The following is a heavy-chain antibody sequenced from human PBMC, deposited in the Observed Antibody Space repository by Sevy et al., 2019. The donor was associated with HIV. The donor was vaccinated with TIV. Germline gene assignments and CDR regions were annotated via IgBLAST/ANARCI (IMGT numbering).Heavy chain of an antibody. V-gene: IGHV1-69*13. CDR3: ARTKILGVIIKYYYGMDV. D-gene: IGHD3-3*01. Sequence: ASVKVSCKASGGTFSSYAISWVRQAPGQGLEWMGGIIPIFGTANYAQKFQGRVTITADESTSTAYMELSSLRSEDTVVYYSARTKILGVIIKYYYGMDVWGQGTTVTVSS. CDR1: GGTFSSYA. CDR2: IIPIFGTA. J-gene: IGHJ6*02.